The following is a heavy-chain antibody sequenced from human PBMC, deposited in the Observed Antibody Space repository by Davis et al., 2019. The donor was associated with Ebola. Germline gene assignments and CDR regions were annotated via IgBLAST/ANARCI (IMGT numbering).Heavy chain of an antibody. CDR3: ARHIERCSGGSCYLGEFDY. V-gene: IGHV4-59*08. Sequence: SETLSLTCTVSGASISSYYWSWIRQPPGKGLEWIGYIYYSGTTNNNPSLKSRVTISIDTSKNEFSLRLSSVTAADTAVYYCARHIERCSGGSCYLGEFDYWGQGTLVTVSS. CDR2: IYYSGTT. CDR1: GASISSYY. J-gene: IGHJ4*02. D-gene: IGHD2-15*01.